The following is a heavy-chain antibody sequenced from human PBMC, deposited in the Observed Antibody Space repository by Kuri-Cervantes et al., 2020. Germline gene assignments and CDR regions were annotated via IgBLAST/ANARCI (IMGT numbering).Heavy chain of an antibody. Sequence: LSLTCAASGFTFSDYYMSWIRQAPGKGLEWVSYISSSGSTIYYADSVKGRFTISRDNAKNSLYLQMNSLRAEDTALYYCAKDSSWELLAGAFDIWGQGTMVTVSS. CDR3: AKDSSWELLAGAFDI. J-gene: IGHJ3*02. CDR1: GFTFSDYY. D-gene: IGHD1-26*01. CDR2: ISSSGSTI. V-gene: IGHV3-11*01.